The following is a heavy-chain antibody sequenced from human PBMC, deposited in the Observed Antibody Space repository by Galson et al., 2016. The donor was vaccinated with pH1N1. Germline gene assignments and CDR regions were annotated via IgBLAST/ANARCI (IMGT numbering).Heavy chain of an antibody. V-gene: IGHV3-33*01. CDR2: LWLDGSNE. Sequence: SLRLSCAASGFDFSQYGMHWIRQAPGLGLEWVAFLWLDGSNEFYIDSVKGRFTITRDNSKNILYLQMSSRRDEDTALSYCARDSAHDGKINDGLDVWGQGTRVTVSS. J-gene: IGHJ6*02. D-gene: IGHD4-23*01. CDR1: GFDFSQYG. CDR3: ARDSAHDGKINDGLDV.